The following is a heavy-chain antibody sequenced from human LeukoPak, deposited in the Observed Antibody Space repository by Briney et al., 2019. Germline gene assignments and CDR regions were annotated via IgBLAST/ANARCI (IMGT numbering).Heavy chain of an antibody. CDR1: GGSLSGYY. CDR3: ARDSGIVGARNAFDI. CDR2: IYYSGST. D-gene: IGHD1-26*01. V-gene: IGHV4-59*01. J-gene: IGHJ3*02. Sequence: PSETLSLTCAVYGGSLSGYYWSWIRQPPGKGLEWIGYIYYSGSTNYNPSLKSRVTISVDTSKNQFSLKLSSVTAADTAVYYCARDSGIVGARNAFDIWGQGTMVTVSS.